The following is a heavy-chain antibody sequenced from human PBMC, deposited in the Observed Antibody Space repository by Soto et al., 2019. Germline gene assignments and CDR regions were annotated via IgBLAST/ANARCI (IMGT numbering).Heavy chain of an antibody. J-gene: IGHJ4*02. CDR2: INAGNGNT. D-gene: IGHD6-19*01. V-gene: IGHV1-3*05. CDR3: ARAVAVAADFDY. Sequence: QVQVVQSGAEEKKPGASVKVSCTASGYTFTAYAMHWVRQAPGQRLEWMGWINAGNGNTKYSQKFQGRVTITRDTSASTAYMELSSLRSEDTAVYYCARAVAVAADFDYWGQGTLVTVSS. CDR1: GYTFTAYA.